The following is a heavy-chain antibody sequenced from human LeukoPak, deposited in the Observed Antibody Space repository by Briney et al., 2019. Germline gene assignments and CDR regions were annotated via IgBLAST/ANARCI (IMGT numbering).Heavy chain of an antibody. Sequence: PSETLSLTCTVSGGSISSSSYYWGWIRQPPGKGLEWIGSIYYSESTYYNPTLKSRVTISVDTSKNQFSLKLSSVTAADTAVYYCARELLWFGETNAGDAFDIWGQGTMVTVSS. CDR2: IYYSEST. D-gene: IGHD3-10*01. CDR3: ARELLWFGETNAGDAFDI. V-gene: IGHV4-39*07. J-gene: IGHJ3*02. CDR1: GGSISSSSYY.